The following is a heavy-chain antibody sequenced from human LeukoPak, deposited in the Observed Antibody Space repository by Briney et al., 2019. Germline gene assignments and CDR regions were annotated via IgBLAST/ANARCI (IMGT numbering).Heavy chain of an antibody. CDR1: GFTFSSYW. Sequence: GGSLRLSCAASGFTFSSYWMSWVRQAPGKGLEWVANIKQDGSEKYYVDSVKGRFTISRDNAKNSLYLQMNSLRAEDTAVYYCARDLVSYYYYYYYMDVWGKGTTVTVSS. V-gene: IGHV3-7*01. D-gene: IGHD6-6*01. CDR3: ARDLVSYYYYYYYMDV. J-gene: IGHJ6*03. CDR2: IKQDGSEK.